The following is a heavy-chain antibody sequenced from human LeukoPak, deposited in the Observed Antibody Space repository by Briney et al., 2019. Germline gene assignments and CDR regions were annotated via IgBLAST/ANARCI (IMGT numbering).Heavy chain of an antibody. CDR3: ARGLTWGERRAFDI. CDR2: IWYDGSNE. CDR1: GINHNNFR. J-gene: IGHJ3*02. D-gene: IGHD7-27*01. Sequence: PGGSLRLYRAVSGINHNNFRMSWVPPAPGKGREWVAVIWYDGSNEYYADSVKGRFTISRDNSKNTLYLQMNSLRAEDTAVYYCARGLTWGERRAFDIWGQGTMVTVSS. V-gene: IGHV3-33*08.